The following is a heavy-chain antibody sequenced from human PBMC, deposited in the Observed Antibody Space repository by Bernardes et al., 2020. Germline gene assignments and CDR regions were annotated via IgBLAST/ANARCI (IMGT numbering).Heavy chain of an antibody. Sequence: GGSLRLSCAASGFTFSSYWMHWVRQAPGKGLVWVSRINSDGSSTSYADSVKGRFTISRDNAKNTLYLQMNSLRAEDTAVYYCARVSRNDFWSGYYANYYYYGMDVWGQGTTVTVSS. CDR2: INSDGSST. CDR3: ARVSRNDFWSGYYANYYYYGMDV. D-gene: IGHD3-3*01. V-gene: IGHV3-74*01. J-gene: IGHJ6*02. CDR1: GFTFSSYW.